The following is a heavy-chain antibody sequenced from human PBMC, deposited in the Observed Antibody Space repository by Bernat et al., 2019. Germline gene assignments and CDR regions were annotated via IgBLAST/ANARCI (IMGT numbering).Heavy chain of an antibody. Sequence: EVQRVGTGGGLIQPGGSLRLSCAASGFTVSSNSMSWVRQAPGKGLEWVSVIYSGGSTYYADSVKGRFTISRDNSKNTLYLQMNSLRAEDTAVYYCARDRPTIFWGQGTTVTVSS. CDR3: ARDRPTIF. CDR2: IYSGGST. J-gene: IGHJ6*02. V-gene: IGHV3-53*02. CDR1: GFTVSSNS. D-gene: IGHD3-3*01.